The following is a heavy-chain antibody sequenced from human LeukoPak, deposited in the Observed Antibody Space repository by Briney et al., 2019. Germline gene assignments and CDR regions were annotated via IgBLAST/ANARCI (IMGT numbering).Heavy chain of an antibody. CDR3: ARAIRAMVRGVIKRDYGMDV. V-gene: IGHV3-30*04. CDR1: GFTFSSYA. J-gene: IGHJ6*04. Sequence: GGSLRLSCAASGFTFSSYAMHWVRQAPGKGLEWAAVISYDGSNKYYADSVKGRFTISRDNSKNTLYLQMNSLRAEDMAVYYCARAIRAMVRGVIKRDYGMDVWGKGTTVTVSS. D-gene: IGHD3-10*01. CDR2: ISYDGSNK.